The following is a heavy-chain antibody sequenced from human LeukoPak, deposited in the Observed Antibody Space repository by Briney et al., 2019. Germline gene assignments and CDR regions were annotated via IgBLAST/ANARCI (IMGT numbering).Heavy chain of an antibody. Sequence: GGSLRLSCAASGFTFSSYSMNWVRQAPGKGLEWVSGINWNGGSTGYADSVKGRFTISRDNAENSLHLQMNSLRAEDTAVYYCAREFKSGYGMWAWGQGTLVTVSS. CDR2: INWNGGST. V-gene: IGHV3-20*04. CDR3: AREFKSGYGMWA. J-gene: IGHJ5*02. CDR1: GFTFSSYS. D-gene: IGHD5-18*01.